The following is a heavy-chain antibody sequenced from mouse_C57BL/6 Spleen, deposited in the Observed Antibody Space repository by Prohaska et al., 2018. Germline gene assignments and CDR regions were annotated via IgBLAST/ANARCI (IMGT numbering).Heavy chain of an antibody. CDR2: INPNNGGT. Sequence: HGKSLEWIGDINPNNGGTSYNQKFKCKATLTVDKSSSTAYMELRSLTSEDSAVYYCARGDYYGSSYRDAMDYWGQGTSVTVSS. D-gene: IGHD1-1*01. V-gene: IGHV1-26*01. J-gene: IGHJ4*01. CDR3: ARGDYYGSSYRDAMDY.